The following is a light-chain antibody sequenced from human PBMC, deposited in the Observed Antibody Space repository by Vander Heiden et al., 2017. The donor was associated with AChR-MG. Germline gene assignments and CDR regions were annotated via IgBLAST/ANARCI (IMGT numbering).Light chain of an antibody. CDR3: QQYNSYSWT. CDR1: QSISSW. CDR2: KAS. Sequence: DIHMTQSTSTLSASVGDRVTITCRASQSISSWLAWYQQKPGKAPMLLIYKASSLESGVPSRFSGSGSGTEFTLTISSLQPDDFATYYCQQYNSYSWTFGQGTKVEIK. J-gene: IGKJ1*01. V-gene: IGKV1-5*03.